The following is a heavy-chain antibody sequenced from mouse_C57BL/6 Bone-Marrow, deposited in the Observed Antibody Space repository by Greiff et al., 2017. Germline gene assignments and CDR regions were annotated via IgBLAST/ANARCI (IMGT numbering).Heavy chain of an antibody. CDR3: AIQGSDGYCP. J-gene: IGHJ3*01. D-gene: IGHD2-3*01. V-gene: IGHV5-6*03. Sequence: EVMLVESGGGLVKPGGSLQLSCAASGFTFSSSGMSWVRQTPEKMLEWVAIISSGGSYTYYPDRVKGRFTMSRDNANNTLYLQMSRLKSEDTAMYDCAIQGSDGYCPWGQGTLVTVSA. CDR1: GFTFSSSG. CDR2: ISSGGSYT.